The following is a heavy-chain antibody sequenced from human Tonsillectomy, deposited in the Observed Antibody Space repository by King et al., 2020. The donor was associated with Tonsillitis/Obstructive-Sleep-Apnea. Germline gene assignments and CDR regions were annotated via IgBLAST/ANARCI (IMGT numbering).Heavy chain of an antibody. Sequence: EQLVQSGAEVKKPGASVKVSCTASGYTFNDYFIHWVRQAPGQGLEWMGWINPHSGATNYAQKFQGRVTMTRDTSTSTAYMELSRLGSDDTAVYYCARVAVPLSKSWFDPWGQGTLVTVSS. J-gene: IGHJ5*02. V-gene: IGHV1-2*02. CDR1: GYTFNDYF. CDR2: INPHSGAT. CDR3: ARVAVPLSKSWFDP. D-gene: IGHD2/OR15-2a*01.